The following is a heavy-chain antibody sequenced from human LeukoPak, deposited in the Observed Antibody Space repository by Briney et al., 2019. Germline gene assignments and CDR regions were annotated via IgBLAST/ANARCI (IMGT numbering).Heavy chain of an antibody. CDR2: IYHSGST. Sequence: PSETLSLTCAVSGYSISSGYYWGWIRQPPGEGLEWIGSIYHSGSTYYNPSLKSRVTISVDTSKNQFSLKLSSVTAADTAVYYCATGPGDPAARTNWFDPWGQGTLVTVSS. CDR3: ATGPGDPAARTNWFDP. D-gene: IGHD2-2*01. CDR1: GYSISSGYY. J-gene: IGHJ5*02. V-gene: IGHV4-38-2*01.